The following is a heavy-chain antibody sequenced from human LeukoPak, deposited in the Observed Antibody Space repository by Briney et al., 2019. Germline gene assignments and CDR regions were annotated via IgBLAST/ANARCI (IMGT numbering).Heavy chain of an antibody. V-gene: IGHV3-23*01. CDR2: ISGSGGST. CDR3: AKDYFVVEQWLVGRAPLDY. D-gene: IGHD6-19*01. CDR1: GFTFSSYG. Sequence: PGGSLRLSCAASGFTFSSYGMSWVRQAPGKGLEWVSAISGSGGSTYYADSVKGRFTISRDNSKNTLYLQMNSLRAEDTAVYYCAKDYFVVEQWLVGRAPLDYWGQGTLVTVSS. J-gene: IGHJ4*02.